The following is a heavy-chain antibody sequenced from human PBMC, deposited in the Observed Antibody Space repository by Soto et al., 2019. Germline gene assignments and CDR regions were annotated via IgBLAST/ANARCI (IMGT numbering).Heavy chain of an antibody. J-gene: IGHJ5*02. CDR3: AREKIEYSTQLSCFDP. D-gene: IGHD6-6*01. CDR2: IIPVFVKP. CDR1: GGTFGSYA. Sequence: QVQLVQSGAEVKKPGSSVKVSCKTSGGTFGSYAISWVRQAPGQGLEWMGGIIPVFVKPNYAQKFQDRVTIPGEESRNTAYRELSSLRSDDTAVYYWAREKIEYSTQLSCFDPWGQGPLVTVSS. V-gene: IGHV1-69*01.